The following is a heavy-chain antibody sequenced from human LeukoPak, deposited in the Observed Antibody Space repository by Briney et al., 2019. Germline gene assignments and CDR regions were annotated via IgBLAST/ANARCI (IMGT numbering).Heavy chain of an antibody. CDR1: GFTFSSYG. CDR2: IRYDGSNK. J-gene: IGHJ4*02. CDR3: AKVTLGSYSSSPDY. Sequence: GGSLRLSCAASGFTFSSYGMRWVRQAPGKGLEWVAFIRYDGSNKYYADSVKGRFTISRDNSKNTLYLQMNSLRAEDTAVYYCAKVTLGSYSSSPDYWGQGTLVTVSS. D-gene: IGHD1-26*01. V-gene: IGHV3-30*02.